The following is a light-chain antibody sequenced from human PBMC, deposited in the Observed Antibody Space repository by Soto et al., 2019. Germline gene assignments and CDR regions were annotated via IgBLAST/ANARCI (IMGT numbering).Light chain of an antibody. CDR2: RNN. CDR3: AAWDDSLKSVV. J-gene: IGLJ2*01. V-gene: IGLV1-47*01. Sequence: QSVLTQPPSASGTPGQRVAISCSGSSPNIGSNFAYWYQNFPGTAPKLLILRNNQRPSGVPDRFSDSKSGTSASLSISGLRPEDEAEYYCAAWDDSLKSVVFGGGTKLTVL. CDR1: SPNIGSNF.